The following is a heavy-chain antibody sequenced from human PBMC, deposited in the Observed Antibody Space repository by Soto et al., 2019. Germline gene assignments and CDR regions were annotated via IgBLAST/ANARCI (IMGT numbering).Heavy chain of an antibody. CDR3: AREADYDYVWGSYRYFDY. Sequence: PSETLSLTCTVSGGSISSYYWSWIRQPPGKGLEWIGYIYYSGSTNYNPSLQSRVTISVDTSKNQFSLKLSSVTAADTAVYYCAREADYDYVWGSYRYFDYWGQGTLVTVSS. D-gene: IGHD3-16*02. CDR1: GGSISSYY. J-gene: IGHJ4*02. CDR2: IYYSGST. V-gene: IGHV4-59*01.